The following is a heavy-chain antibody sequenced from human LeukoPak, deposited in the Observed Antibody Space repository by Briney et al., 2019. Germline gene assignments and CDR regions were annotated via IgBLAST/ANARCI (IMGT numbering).Heavy chain of an antibody. CDR1: AGSISSSDYY. CDR2: ISYSGNT. Sequence: PSETLSLTCTVSAGSISSSDYYWGWFRQSPGKGLEWIGRISYSGNTYYNPSLKSRVTISVDTSKNHFSLRLSSVTAADTAVYYCSRLTHSYYSDTSGYYPYYYMDVWGEGTTVAVSS. V-gene: IGHV4-39*02. J-gene: IGHJ6*03. D-gene: IGHD3-22*01. CDR3: SRLTHSYYSDTSGYYPYYYMDV.